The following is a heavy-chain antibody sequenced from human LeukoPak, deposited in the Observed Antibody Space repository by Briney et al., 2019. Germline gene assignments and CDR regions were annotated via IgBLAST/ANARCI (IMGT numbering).Heavy chain of an antibody. J-gene: IGHJ4*02. CDR1: GFLFSIYS. CDR2: ISHDGSNK. V-gene: IGHV3-30*18. Sequence: AGRSLRLSCAASGFLFSIYSVHWVRQAPGKGLEWVAVISHDGSNKYYADSVKGRFTISPDNSQKTLSLQLNSLRAEDTAVYYCAKDSGSGSYFDYWGQGTLVTVSS. D-gene: IGHD3-10*01. CDR3: AKDSGSGSYFDY.